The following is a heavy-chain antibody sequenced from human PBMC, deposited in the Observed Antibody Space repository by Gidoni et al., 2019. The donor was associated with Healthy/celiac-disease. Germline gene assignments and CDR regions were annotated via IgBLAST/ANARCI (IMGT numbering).Heavy chain of an antibody. CDR1: GGSFSGYY. V-gene: IGHV4-34*01. CDR3: ARAVAARPLALVY. CDR2: INHSGST. D-gene: IGHD6-6*01. J-gene: IGHJ4*02. Sequence: QVQLQQWGAGLLKPSETLSLPCAVYGGSFSGYYWSWIRQPPGKGLEWIGEINHSGSTNYNPSLKSRVTISVDTSKNQFSLKLSSVTAADTAVYYCARAVAARPLALVYWGQGTLVTVSS.